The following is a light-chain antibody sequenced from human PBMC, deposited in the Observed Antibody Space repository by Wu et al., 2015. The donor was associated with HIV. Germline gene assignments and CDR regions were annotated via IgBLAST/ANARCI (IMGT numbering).Light chain of an antibody. CDR3: QQYNNWPRT. V-gene: IGKV3-15*01. J-gene: IGKJ2*01. CDR2: GAS. CDR1: QSVSSK. Sequence: EIVMTQSPATLSVSPGERATLSCRASQSVSSKLALYQQKPGQGPRLLIYGASTRATGIPARFSGSGSGTEFTLTISNMQSEDFAVYYCQQYNNWPRTFGQGTKLQIK.